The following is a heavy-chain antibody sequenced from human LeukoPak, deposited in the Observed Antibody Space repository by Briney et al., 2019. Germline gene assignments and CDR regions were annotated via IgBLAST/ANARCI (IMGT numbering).Heavy chain of an antibody. D-gene: IGHD3-10*01. CDR1: GYTFSSYG. V-gene: IGHV1-18*01. Sequence: ASVKVSCKASGYTFSSYGISWGRKAPGQGLGWMGWASVNNGITKYPQPFKGRVTTSTDRSTSTAYMELRRLRTDNTAVYYCERDARLWFGEYTFDLWAQGTLVTVSS. CDR3: ERDARLWFGEYTFDL. CDR2: ASVNNGIT. J-gene: IGHJ4*02.